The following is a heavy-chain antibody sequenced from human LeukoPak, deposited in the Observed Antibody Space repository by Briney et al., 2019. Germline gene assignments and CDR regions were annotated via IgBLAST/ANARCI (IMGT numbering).Heavy chain of an antibody. Sequence: SETLSLTCSVSGGSIRSTTYYWSWIRQPPGKGLEWIGEINHSGSTNYNPSLKSRVTISVDTSKNQFSLKLSSVTAADTAVYYCARKARGSARPIDYWGQGTLVTVSS. CDR1: GGSIRSTTYY. J-gene: IGHJ4*02. D-gene: IGHD3-10*01. CDR3: ARKARGSARPIDY. V-gene: IGHV4-39*07. CDR2: INHSGST.